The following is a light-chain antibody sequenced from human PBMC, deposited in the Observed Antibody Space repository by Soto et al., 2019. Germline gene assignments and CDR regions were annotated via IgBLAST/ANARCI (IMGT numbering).Light chain of an antibody. CDR3: HHYET. Sequence: EIVLTQSPGTLSLSPGDRATLSCRASQSVSRSYLGWYQQKPGQAPRLLMYGDSIRAAGVPDRVSGSESGTEFTLTISRLDPDDFTVYYCHHYETFGQGTKVEIK. CDR1: QSVSRSY. J-gene: IGKJ1*01. CDR2: GDS. V-gene: IGKV3-20*01.